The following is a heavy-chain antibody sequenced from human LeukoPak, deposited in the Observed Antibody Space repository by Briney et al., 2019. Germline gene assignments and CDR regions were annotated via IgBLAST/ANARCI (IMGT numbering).Heavy chain of an antibody. V-gene: IGHV3-23*01. CDR1: GFTFSSYA. Sequence: GGSLRLSCAASGFTFSSYAMSWVRQAPGKGLEWVSAISGSGGSTYYADSVKGRFTISRDNSKNTLYLQMNSLRAEDTAVYYCAKDPTFLDLGYCSSTSCYHHYFDYWGQGTLVTVSS. CDR3: AKDPTFLDLGYCSSTSCYHHYFDY. CDR2: ISGSGGST. D-gene: IGHD2-2*01. J-gene: IGHJ4*02.